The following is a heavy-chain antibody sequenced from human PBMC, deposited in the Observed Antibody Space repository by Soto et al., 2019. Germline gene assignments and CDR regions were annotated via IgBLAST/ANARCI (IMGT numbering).Heavy chain of an antibody. Sequence: PSETLSLTCTVSGGSVSSGSYYWSWIRQPPGKGLEWIGYIYYSGSTNYNPSLKSRVTISVDTSKNQFSLKLSSVTAADTAVYYCARGRGALIVATIYYFDDWGQGTLVTVSS. CDR1: GGSVSSGSYY. V-gene: IGHV4-61*01. J-gene: IGHJ4*02. D-gene: IGHD5-12*01. CDR3: ARGRGALIVATIYYFDD. CDR2: IYYSGST.